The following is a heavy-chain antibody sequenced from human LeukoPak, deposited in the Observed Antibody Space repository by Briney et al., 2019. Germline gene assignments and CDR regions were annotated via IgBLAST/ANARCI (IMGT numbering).Heavy chain of an antibody. D-gene: IGHD1-26*01. J-gene: IGHJ5*02. Sequence: VKVSCKASGYTFTGYYMHWVRQAPGQGLEWMGWINPNSGGTNYAQKFQGRVTMTRDTSISTAYMELSRLRSDDTAVYYCARSVGANNWFDPWGQGTLVTVSS. CDR2: INPNSGGT. CDR1: GYTFTGYY. V-gene: IGHV1-2*02. CDR3: ARSVGANNWFDP.